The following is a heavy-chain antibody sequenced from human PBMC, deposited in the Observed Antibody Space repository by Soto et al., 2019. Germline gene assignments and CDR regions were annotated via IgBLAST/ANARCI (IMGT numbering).Heavy chain of an antibody. CDR1: GYTFTSYD. D-gene: IGHD3-10*01. Sequence: ASVKVSCKASGYTFTSYDINWVRQATGQGLEWMGWMNPNSGNTGYAQKFQGRVTMTRNTSISTAYMELSSLRSEDTAVYYCASTPYGSGSYYTSYYYYYGMDVWGQGTTVTVSS. CDR2: MNPNSGNT. CDR3: ASTPYGSGSYYTSYYYYYGMDV. J-gene: IGHJ6*02. V-gene: IGHV1-8*01.